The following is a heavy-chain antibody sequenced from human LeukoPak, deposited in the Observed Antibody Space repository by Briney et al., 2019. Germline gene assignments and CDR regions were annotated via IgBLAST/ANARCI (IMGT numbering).Heavy chain of an antibody. D-gene: IGHD2-21*02. CDR1: GGSISSGGYY. Sequence: PSQTLSLTCAVSGGSISSGGYYWSWIRQPPGKGLEWIGEINHSGSTNYNPSLKSRVTISVDTSKNQFSLKLSSVTAADTAVYYCASLVATTDYWGQGTLVTVSS. CDR3: ASLVATTDY. J-gene: IGHJ4*02. CDR2: INHSGST. V-gene: IGHV4-30-2*01.